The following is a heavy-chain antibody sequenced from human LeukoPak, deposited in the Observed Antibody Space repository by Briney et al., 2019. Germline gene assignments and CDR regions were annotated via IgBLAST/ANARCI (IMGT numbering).Heavy chain of an antibody. D-gene: IGHD6-19*01. J-gene: IGHJ5*02. V-gene: IGHV4-34*01. CDR1: GGSFSGYY. Sequence: SETLSLTCAVYGGSFSGYYWSWIRQPPGKGLEWIGEIDHSGSTNYNPSLKSRVTISVDTSKNQFPLKLSSVTAADTAVYYCARGEWLVRNWFDPWGQGTLVTVSS. CDR3: ARGEWLVRNWFDP. CDR2: IDHSGST.